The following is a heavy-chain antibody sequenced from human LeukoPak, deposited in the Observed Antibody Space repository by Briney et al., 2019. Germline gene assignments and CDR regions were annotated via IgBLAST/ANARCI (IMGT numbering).Heavy chain of an antibody. CDR3: ATAPPSVY. CDR2: ISSSSSLI. CDR1: GFTFSDYS. V-gene: IGHV3-11*01. D-gene: IGHD3-3*01. Sequence: PGGSLRLSCAASGFTFSDYSMTWVRQAPGEGLEWVSYISSSSSLIHFADSLRGRFTISRDNAKNSLYLQMSSLRAEDTAEYYCATAPPSVYWGQGTLVTVSS. J-gene: IGHJ4*02.